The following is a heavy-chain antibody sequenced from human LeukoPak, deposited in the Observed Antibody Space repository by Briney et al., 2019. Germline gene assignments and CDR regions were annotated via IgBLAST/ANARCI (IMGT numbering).Heavy chain of an antibody. D-gene: IGHD3-10*02. Sequence: GGSLRLSCAASGFTFSSYAVNWVRQAPGKGLEWVAIISYDGSNEDYADSVKGRFTISRDNSKDTLYLQMNSLRAEDSAVYYCAKSRVRGVYYFDYWGQGTLVTVSS. CDR2: ISYDGSNE. J-gene: IGHJ4*02. CDR1: GFTFSSYA. CDR3: AKSRVRGVYYFDY. V-gene: IGHV3-30*04.